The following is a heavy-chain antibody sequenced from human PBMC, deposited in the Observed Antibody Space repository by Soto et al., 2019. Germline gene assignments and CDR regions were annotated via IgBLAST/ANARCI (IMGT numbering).Heavy chain of an antibody. V-gene: IGHV3-7*01. CDR1: GFTFSSYW. CDR2: IKQDGSEK. D-gene: IGHD1-20*01. CDR3: ASGMSPLSVPFDH. J-gene: IGHJ4*02. Sequence: PGGSLRLSCAASGFTFSSYWMSWVRQAPGKGLEWVANIKQDGSEKYYVDSVKGRFTISRDNAKNSLYLQMNSLRAEDTAVYYCASGMSPLSVPFDHWGQGTLVTVSS.